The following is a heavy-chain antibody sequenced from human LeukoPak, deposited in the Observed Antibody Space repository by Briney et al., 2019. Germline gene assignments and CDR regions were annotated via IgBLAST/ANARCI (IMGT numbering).Heavy chain of an antibody. V-gene: IGHV3-74*01. CDR2: INSDGSST. CDR3: ARHLGTSSDH. D-gene: IGHD7-27*01. J-gene: IGHJ4*02. Sequence: GASLRLSCAASGFTFSPFGMNWVRQAPGKGLEWVSLINSDGSSTNYADSVKGRFTISRDNAKNTLYLQVNSLRADDTAVYYCARHLGTSSDHWGQGTLVTVSS. CDR1: GFTFSPFG.